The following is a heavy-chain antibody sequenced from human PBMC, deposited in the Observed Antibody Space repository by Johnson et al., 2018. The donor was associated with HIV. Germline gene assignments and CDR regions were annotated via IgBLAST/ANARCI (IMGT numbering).Heavy chain of an antibody. D-gene: IGHD1-26*01. CDR2: IQSKTDGGTT. CDR1: GFTFSNAW. Sequence: EVQLVESGGGLVKPGGSLRLSCAASGFTFSNAWMNWVRQAPGKGLEWVGRIQSKTDGGTTDYDAPVNGRFTISRDDSKHTLSLQMNSLKTEDTAVDYCTTRRVVGATPTPDDAFDIWGQGTMVTVSS. J-gene: IGHJ3*02. CDR3: TTRRVVGATPTPDDAFDI. V-gene: IGHV3-15*01.